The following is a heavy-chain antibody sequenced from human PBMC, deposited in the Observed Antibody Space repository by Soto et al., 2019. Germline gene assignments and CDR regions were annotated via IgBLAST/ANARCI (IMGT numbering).Heavy chain of an antibody. V-gene: IGHV3-23*01. CDR3: AKDAEGEIVVVPAAPKPYYYYYYMDV. J-gene: IGHJ6*03. CDR1: GFTFSSYA. D-gene: IGHD2-2*01. CDR2: ISGSGGST. Sequence: GGSLRLSCAASGFTFSSYAMSWVRQAPGKGLEWVSAISGSGGSTYYAASVKGRFTISRDNSKNTLYLQMNSLRAEDTAVYYCAKDAEGEIVVVPAAPKPYYYYYYMDVWGKGTTVTVSS.